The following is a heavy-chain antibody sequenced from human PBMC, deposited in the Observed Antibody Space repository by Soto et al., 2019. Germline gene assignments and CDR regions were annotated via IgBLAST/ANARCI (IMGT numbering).Heavy chain of an antibody. V-gene: IGHV1-69*14. CDR3: ARAPGPYCGSDCPSNWYFDL. Sequence: QVQLVQSGAEVKKPGSSVKVSCKASGGTFSSYAISWVRQAPGQGLEWMGGIIPIFGTANYAQKFQGRVTITADRSTSRDYMELSSLRSEDTAVYSCARAPGPYCGSDCPSNWYFDLWGRGTLVTVSS. CDR2: IIPIFGTA. CDR1: GGTFSSYA. D-gene: IGHD2-21*02. J-gene: IGHJ2*01.